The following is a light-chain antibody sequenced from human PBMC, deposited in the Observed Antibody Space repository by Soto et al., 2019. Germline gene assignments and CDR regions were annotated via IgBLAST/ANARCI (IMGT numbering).Light chain of an antibody. CDR2: GAS. Sequence: EIVLTQSPGTQSLSPGEGATLSCRASQSVRSSYLAWYQQKPGQAPRLLIYGASTRATGIPDRFSGGGSGTDFTLTISRLEPEDFAVYYCQQRNNWPPVTFGGGTKVDIK. V-gene: IGKV3D-20*02. J-gene: IGKJ4*01. CDR1: QSVRSSY. CDR3: QQRNNWPPVT.